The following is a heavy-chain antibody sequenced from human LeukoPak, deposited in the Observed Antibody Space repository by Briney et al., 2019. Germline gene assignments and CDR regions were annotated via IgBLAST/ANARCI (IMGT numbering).Heavy chain of an antibody. CDR2: IYYSGST. CDR3: VRGFTGSAHYFDY. CDR1: GGSISSYY. Sequence: PSETLSLTCTVSGGSISSYYWSWIRQPPGKGLEWIGYIYYSGSTNYNPSLKSRVTISVDTSKNQFSLKLSSVTAADTAVYYCVRGFTGSAHYFDYWGQGTLVTVSS. J-gene: IGHJ4*02. D-gene: IGHD2-8*02. V-gene: IGHV4-59*01.